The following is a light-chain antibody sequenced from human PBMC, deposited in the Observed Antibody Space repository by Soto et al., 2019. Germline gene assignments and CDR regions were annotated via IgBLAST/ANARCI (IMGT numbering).Light chain of an antibody. CDR1: SSNIGAGYD. Sequence: QSVLTQPPSVSGAPGQRVTISCTGSSSNIGAGYDVHWYLHLPGTAPKLLIFGNSHRPSGVPDRFSAGKSGTSASLAITGLQAEDEAEYYCQSYDNTLSGVVFGGGTKVTVL. J-gene: IGLJ2*01. V-gene: IGLV1-40*01. CDR3: QSYDNTLSGVV. CDR2: GNS.